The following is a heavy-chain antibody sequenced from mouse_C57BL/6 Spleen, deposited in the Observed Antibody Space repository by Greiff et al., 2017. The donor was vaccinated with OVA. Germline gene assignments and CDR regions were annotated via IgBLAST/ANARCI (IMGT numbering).Heavy chain of an antibody. CDR3: ARITTVVFDY. CDR2: INPNNGGT. J-gene: IGHJ2*01. V-gene: IGHV1-22*01. CDR1: GYTFTDYN. Sequence: VHVKQSGPELVKPGASVKMSCKASGYTFTDYNMHWVKQSHGKSLEWIGYINPNNGGTSYNQKFKGNATLTVNKSSSTAYMELRSLTSEDSAVYYCARITTVVFDYWGQGTTLTVSS. D-gene: IGHD1-1*01.